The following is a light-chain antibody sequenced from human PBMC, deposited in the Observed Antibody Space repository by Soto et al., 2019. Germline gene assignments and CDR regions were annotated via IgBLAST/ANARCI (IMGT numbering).Light chain of an antibody. CDR1: SSDVGAYNS. J-gene: IGLJ1*01. V-gene: IGLV2-23*01. CDR3: CSYTGTLDV. CDR2: KGT. Sequence: QSALAQPASVSGSPGQSITISCTGTSSDVGAYNSVSWYQQHPHRAPQVIIYKGTQRPSGVSNRFSGSTSGNAASLTISALQTDDEADYFCCSYTGTLDVFGTGTKVTVL.